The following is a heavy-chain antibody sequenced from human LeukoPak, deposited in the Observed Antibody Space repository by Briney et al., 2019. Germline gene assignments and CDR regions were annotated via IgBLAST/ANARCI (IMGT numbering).Heavy chain of an antibody. V-gene: IGHV4-61*01. J-gene: IGHJ4*02. CDR3: ARDQRYSYGYVVDY. Sequence: SETLSLTCTVSGDSVSSGSYYWSWIRQPPGKGLEWIGYIYYNGNTNYNPSLKSRVTISVDTSKNQFSLKLSSVTAADTAVYYCARDQRYSYGYVVDYWGQGTLVTVSS. CDR2: IYYNGNT. D-gene: IGHD5-18*01. CDR1: GDSVSSGSYY.